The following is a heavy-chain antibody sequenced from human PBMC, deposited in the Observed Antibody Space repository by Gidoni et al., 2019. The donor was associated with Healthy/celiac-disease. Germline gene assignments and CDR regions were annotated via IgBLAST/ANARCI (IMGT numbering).Heavy chain of an antibody. V-gene: IGHV3-33*01. CDR3: ARGPPAFLDY. CDR2: IWYDGSNK. Sequence: QVQLVESGGGVVQPGRSLRLSCAASGFTCSSYGMHWVRQAPGKGLEWVAVIWYDGSNKYYADSVKGRFTISRDNSKNTLYLKMNSLRAEDTAVYYCARGPPAFLDYWGQGTLVTVSS. J-gene: IGHJ4*02. CDR1: GFTCSSYG.